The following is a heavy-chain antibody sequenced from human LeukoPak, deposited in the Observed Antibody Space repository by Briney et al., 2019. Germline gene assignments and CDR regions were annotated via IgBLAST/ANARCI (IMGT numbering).Heavy chain of an antibody. CDR2: INWNGGST. D-gene: IGHD3-3*01. Sequence: GGSLRLSCAASGFTFDDYGMSWVRQAPGKGLEWVSGINWNGGSTGYADSVKGRFTISRDNAKNSLYLQMNSLRAEDTALNYCARAYYDFWSGSKPMDYWGQGTLVTVSS. J-gene: IGHJ4*02. V-gene: IGHV3-20*04. CDR3: ARAYYDFWSGSKPMDY. CDR1: GFTFDDYG.